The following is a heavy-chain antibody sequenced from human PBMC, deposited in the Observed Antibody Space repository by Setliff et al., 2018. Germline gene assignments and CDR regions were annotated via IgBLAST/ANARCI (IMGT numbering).Heavy chain of an antibody. V-gene: IGHV3-48*03. Sequence: GGSLRLSCAASGFTFRSYEMNWVRQTPGKGLEWVSYIKSSGSSIYYADSVKGRFTISRDNAKNSLYLQMDSLRAEDTAVYYCVRTLFLQYYGGRSGGYFDYWGQGSLVTVSS. D-gene: IGHD4-17*01. CDR2: IKSSGSSI. CDR1: GFTFRSYE. J-gene: IGHJ4*02. CDR3: VRTLFLQYYGGRSGGYFDY.